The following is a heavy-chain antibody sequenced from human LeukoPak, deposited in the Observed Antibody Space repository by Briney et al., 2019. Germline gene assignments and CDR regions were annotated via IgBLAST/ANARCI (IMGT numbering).Heavy chain of an antibody. CDR3: VSTATFDH. CDR2: IKQDGSEK. CDR1: GFSLSGYG. Sequence: GGSLRLSCEASGFSLSGYGMHWVRQAPGKGLEWVANIKQDGSEKYYVDSVKGRFTISRDNARNSLFLQMNSLRAEDTAVYYCVSTATFDHWGQGTLVTVSS. J-gene: IGHJ4*02. V-gene: IGHV3-7*03. D-gene: IGHD5/OR15-5a*01.